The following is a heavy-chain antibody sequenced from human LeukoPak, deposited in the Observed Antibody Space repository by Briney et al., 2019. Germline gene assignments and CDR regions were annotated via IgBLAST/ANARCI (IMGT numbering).Heavy chain of an antibody. V-gene: IGHV3-48*01. CDR1: GFTFSSYS. Sequence: PGGSLRLSCAASGFTFSSYSMNWVRQAPGKGLEWVSYISSSSSTIYYADSVKGRFTISRDNSKNTLYLQMNSLRAEDTAVYYCAKALGREVYYYYYMDVWGKGTTVTVSS. CDR2: ISSSSSTI. D-gene: IGHD1-26*01. J-gene: IGHJ6*03. CDR3: AKALGREVYYYYYMDV.